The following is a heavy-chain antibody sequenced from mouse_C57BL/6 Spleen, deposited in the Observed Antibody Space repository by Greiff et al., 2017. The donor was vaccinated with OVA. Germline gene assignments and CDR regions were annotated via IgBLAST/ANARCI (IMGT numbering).Heavy chain of an antibody. V-gene: IGHV1-76*01. CDR1: GYTFTDYY. Sequence: QVQLQQSGAELVRPGASVKLSCKASGYTFTDYYINWVKQRPGQGLEWIARIYPGSGNTYYNEKFKGKATLTAEKSSSTAYMQLSSLTSEDSAVYFCASYGNYERYFDYWGQGTTLTVSS. CDR2: IYPGSGNT. J-gene: IGHJ2*01. CDR3: ASYGNYERYFDY. D-gene: IGHD2-1*01.